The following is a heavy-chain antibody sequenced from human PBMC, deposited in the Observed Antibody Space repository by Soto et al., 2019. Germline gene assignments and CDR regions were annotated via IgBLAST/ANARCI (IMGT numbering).Heavy chain of an antibody. CDR1: GYTFTSYG. D-gene: IGHD3-22*01. CDR3: ARNYYDSSGYYTPGS. Sequence: GASVKVSCKASGYTFTSYGISWVRQAPGQGLEWMGWISAYNGNTNYAQKLQGRVTMTTDTSTSTAYMELRSLRSDDTAVYYCARNYYDSSGYYTPGSWGQGTMVTVSS. CDR2: ISAYNGNT. V-gene: IGHV1-18*01. J-gene: IGHJ3*01.